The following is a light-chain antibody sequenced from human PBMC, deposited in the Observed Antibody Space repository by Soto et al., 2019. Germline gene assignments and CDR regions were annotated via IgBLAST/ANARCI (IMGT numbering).Light chain of an antibody. CDR3: QQYGYSFWT. J-gene: IGKJ1*01. V-gene: IGKV3-20*01. CDR1: PSVTNF. Sequence: EVVLTQSPATLSLSPGERATRSCRASPSVTNFLAWYQQKPGQAPRLLIYSASSRATGVPTRFSGSGSGADYTLTISRLEPEDSAVYYCQQYGYSFWTFGQGTKVDIK. CDR2: SAS.